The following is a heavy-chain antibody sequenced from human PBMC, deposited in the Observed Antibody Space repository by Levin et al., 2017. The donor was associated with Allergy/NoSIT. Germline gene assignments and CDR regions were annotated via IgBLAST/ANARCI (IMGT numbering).Heavy chain of an antibody. CDR2: INHSGST. CDR3: ARLLPSGTMVQGVVNDY. D-gene: IGHD3-10*01. Sequence: GSLRLSCAVYGGSFSGYYWSWIRQPPGKGLEWIGEINHSGSTNYNPSLKSRVTISVDTSKNQFSLKLSSVTAADTAVYYCARLLPSGTMVQGVVNDYWGQGTLVTVSS. J-gene: IGHJ4*02. CDR1: GGSFSGYY. V-gene: IGHV4-34*01.